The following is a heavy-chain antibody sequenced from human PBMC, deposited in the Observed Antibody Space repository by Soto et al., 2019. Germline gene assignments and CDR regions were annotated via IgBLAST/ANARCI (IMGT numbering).Heavy chain of an antibody. Sequence: QVQLQQSGPGLVKPSQTLSLTCTVSGGSISSCDYYWNWIRQHPEKGLEWIGSIHHRGNTYYSPSLESRISISIDTSKNQFSLRLSSVTAADTAVYYCAREGGSYDSGGFLIRGAFDVWGQGTTVTVSP. V-gene: IGHV4-31*03. CDR1: GGSISSCDYY. D-gene: IGHD3-22*01. CDR3: AREGGSYDSGGFLIRGAFDV. J-gene: IGHJ3*01. CDR2: IHHRGNT.